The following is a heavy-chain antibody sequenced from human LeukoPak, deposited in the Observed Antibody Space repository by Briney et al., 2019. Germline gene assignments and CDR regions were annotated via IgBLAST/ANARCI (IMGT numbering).Heavy chain of an antibody. J-gene: IGHJ4*02. CDR1: GFTFSSYW. D-gene: IGHD1-26*01. CDR2: INSDGITT. CDR3: AKDLGSGSYGGGFDY. Sequence: GGSLRLSCAASGFTFSSYWMHWVRQAPGKGLVWVSRINSDGITTSYADSVKGRFTISRDNARNSLYLQMNSLRREDMALYYCAKDLGSGSYGGGFDYWGQGTLVTVSS. V-gene: IGHV3-74*01.